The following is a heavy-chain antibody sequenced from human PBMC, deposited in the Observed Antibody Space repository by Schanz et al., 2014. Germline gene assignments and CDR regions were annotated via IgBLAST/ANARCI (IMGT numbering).Heavy chain of an antibody. D-gene: IGHD3-10*01. CDR2: IWYDGSNK. CDR3: ARDNYYGSGSCAY. Sequence: QVQLVESGGGVVQFGRSLRLSCVASGFTFSSYAMSWVRQAPGKGLEWVAFIWYDGSNKYYADSVKGRFTISRDNSKNTLYLQMNSLRAEDTAVYYCARDNYYGSGSCAYWGQGTLVTVSS. J-gene: IGHJ4*02. V-gene: IGHV3-33*01. CDR1: GFTFSSYA.